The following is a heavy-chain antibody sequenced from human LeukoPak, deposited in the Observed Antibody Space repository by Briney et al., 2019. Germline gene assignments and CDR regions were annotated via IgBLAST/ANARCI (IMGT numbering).Heavy chain of an antibody. V-gene: IGHV4-31*03. J-gene: IGHJ4*02. Sequence: SETLSLTCTVSGGSISSGGYYWTWIRQHPWKGLEWIGYIYYSGSTYYNPSLKSRVTISVDTSKNQFSLKLSSVTAADTAVNYCARGSSGYYYDYWGQGALVTVSS. CDR2: IYYSGST. D-gene: IGHD3-22*01. CDR1: GGSISSGGYY. CDR3: ARGSSGYYYDY.